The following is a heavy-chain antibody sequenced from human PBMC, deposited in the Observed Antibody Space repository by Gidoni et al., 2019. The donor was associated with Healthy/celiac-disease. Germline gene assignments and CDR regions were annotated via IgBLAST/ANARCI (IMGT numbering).Heavy chain of an antibody. CDR3: ARVYDSSGYYVYYYYGMDV. D-gene: IGHD3-22*01. CDR1: GGTFSSYA. V-gene: IGHV1-69*06. Sequence: QVQLVQSGAEVKKPGSSVKVSCKASGGTFSSYAISWVRQAPGQGREWMGGIIPIFGTANYAQKFQGRVTITADKSTSTAYMELSSLRSEDTAVYYCARVYDSSGYYVYYYYGMDVWGQGTTVTVSS. J-gene: IGHJ6*02. CDR2: IIPIFGTA.